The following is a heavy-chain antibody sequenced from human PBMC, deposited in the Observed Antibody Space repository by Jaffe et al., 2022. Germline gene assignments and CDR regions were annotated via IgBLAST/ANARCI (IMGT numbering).Heavy chain of an antibody. V-gene: IGHV3-13*01. D-gene: IGHD6-19*01. CDR1: GFTFSSYD. J-gene: IGHJ2*01. CDR2: IGTAGDT. CDR3: ARSPPRIAVAGYPAWYFDL. Sequence: EVQLVESGGGLVQPGGSLRLSCAASGFTFSSYDMHWVRQATGKGLEWVSAIGTAGDTYYPGSVKGRFTISRENAKNSLYLQMNSLRAGDTAVYYCARSPPRIAVAGYPAWYFDLWGRGTLVTVSS.